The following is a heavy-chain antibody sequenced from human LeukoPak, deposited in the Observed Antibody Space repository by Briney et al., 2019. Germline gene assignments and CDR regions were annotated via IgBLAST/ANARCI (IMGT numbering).Heavy chain of an antibody. CDR1: GGSFSGYY. Sequence: PSETLSLTCAVYGGSFSGYYWSWIRQPPGKGLEWIGEINHSGSTNYNPSLKSRVTMSVDTSKNQFSLKLSSVTAADTAVYYCAREEGGAYYDFWSGYYNWFDPWGQGTLVTVSS. J-gene: IGHJ5*02. V-gene: IGHV4-34*01. CDR3: AREEGGAYYDFWSGYYNWFDP. CDR2: INHSGST. D-gene: IGHD3-3*01.